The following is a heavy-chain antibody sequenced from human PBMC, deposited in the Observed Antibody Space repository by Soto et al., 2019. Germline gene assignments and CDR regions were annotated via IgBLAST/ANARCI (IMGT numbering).Heavy chain of an antibody. V-gene: IGHV4-39*07. J-gene: IGHJ5*02. CDR2: INYSGST. D-gene: IGHD3-10*01. CDR1: GDSIRRNNYY. CDR3: ARGVGSGSYYNQYNWFDP. Sequence: SETLSVTCTVSGDSIRRNNYYWCWIRQPPGKGLEWIGGINYSGSTYYNPSLKSRVTISVDTSKNQFSLKLSSVTAADTAVYYCARGVGSGSYYNQYNWFDPWGQGSLVTVSS.